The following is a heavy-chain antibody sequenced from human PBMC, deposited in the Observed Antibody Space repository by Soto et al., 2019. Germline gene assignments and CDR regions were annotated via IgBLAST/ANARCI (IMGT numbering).Heavy chain of an antibody. CDR2: IWYDGSNK. CDR3: ARGDYGSGSYYYYYYGMDV. D-gene: IGHD3-10*01. J-gene: IGHJ6*02. V-gene: IGHV3-33*01. CDR1: GFTFSSYG. Sequence: GVSLRLSCAASGFTFSSYGMHWVRRAPGKGLEWVAVIWYDGSNKYYADSVKGRFTISRDNSKNTLYLQMNSLRAEDTAVYYCARGDYGSGSYYYYYYGMDVWGQGTTVNVSS.